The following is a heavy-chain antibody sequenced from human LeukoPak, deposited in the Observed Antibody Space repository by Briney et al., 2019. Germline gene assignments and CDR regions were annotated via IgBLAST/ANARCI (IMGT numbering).Heavy chain of an antibody. J-gene: IGHJ4*02. CDR2: IYYSGST. D-gene: IGHD3-22*01. CDR3: ARYRDYYDSSGYYDFFDY. V-gene: IGHV4-59*01. CDR1: GGSISSYY. Sequence: PSETLSFTCTVSGGSISSYYWSWIRQPPGKGLEWIGYIYYSGSTNYNPSLKSRVTISVDTSKNQFSLKLSSVTAADTAVYYCARYRDYYDSSGYYDFFDYWGQGTLVTVSS.